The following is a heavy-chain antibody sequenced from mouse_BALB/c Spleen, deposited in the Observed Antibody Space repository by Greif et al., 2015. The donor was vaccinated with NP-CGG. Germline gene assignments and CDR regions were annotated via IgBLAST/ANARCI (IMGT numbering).Heavy chain of an antibody. V-gene: IGHV1-7*01. CDR3: ARRGTTIVASMDY. Sequence: VKLMESGAELAKPGASVKMSCKASGYTFTSYWMHWVKQRPGQGLEWIGYINPSTGYTEYNQKFKDKATLTADKSSSTAYIQLSSLTSEDSAVYYCARRGTTIVASMDYWGQGTSVTVSS. CDR1: GYTFTSYW. D-gene: IGHD1-1*01. J-gene: IGHJ4*01. CDR2: INPSTGYT.